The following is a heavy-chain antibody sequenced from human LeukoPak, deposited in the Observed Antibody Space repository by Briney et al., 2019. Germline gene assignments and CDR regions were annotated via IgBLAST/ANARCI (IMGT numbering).Heavy chain of an antibody. J-gene: IGHJ4*02. D-gene: IGHD6-25*01. CDR3: ARDGGGHRFYY. CDR2: INEDGSQK. CDR1: GFTFRSPW. Sequence: PGGSLRLSCVESGFTFRSPWMLWLRQAPEKGLEWVANINEDGSQKYYLGSVTGRFTISRDNAKNSLYLQMNSLSAEDTAMYYCARDGGGHRFYYWGQGTLVIVSS. V-gene: IGHV3-7*03.